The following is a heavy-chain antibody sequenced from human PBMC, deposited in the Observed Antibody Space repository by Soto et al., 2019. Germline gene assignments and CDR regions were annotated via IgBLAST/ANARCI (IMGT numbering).Heavy chain of an antibody. V-gene: IGHV1-18*04. J-gene: IGHJ5*02. CDR3: ARAATGSYHSAS. Sequence: QVQLVQSGPEVKKPGASVRVSCMTSGYAFTSYGVNWVRQVPGQGLEWMGWIAPHSGRTTYLPKFQGRVTITADPSTNTAYMELTSLSSDDTGIYFCARAATGSYHSASWGQGTVVTVSA. CDR2: IAPHSGRT. D-gene: IGHD3-10*01. CDR1: GYAFTSYG.